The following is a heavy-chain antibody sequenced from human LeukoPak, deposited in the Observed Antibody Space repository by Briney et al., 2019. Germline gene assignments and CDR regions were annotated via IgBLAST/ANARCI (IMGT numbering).Heavy chain of an antibody. J-gene: IGHJ5*02. CDR3: AKEGVSSSGWYRRGNWFDP. CDR2: ISGSGGST. D-gene: IGHD6-19*01. CDR1: GFTFSGYA. Sequence: GGSLRLSCAASGFTFSGYAMSWVRQAPGKGLEWVSAISGSGGSTYYADSVKGRFTISRDNSKNTLYLRMNSLRAEDTAVYYCAKEGVSSSGWYRRGNWFDPWGQGTLVTVSS. V-gene: IGHV3-23*01.